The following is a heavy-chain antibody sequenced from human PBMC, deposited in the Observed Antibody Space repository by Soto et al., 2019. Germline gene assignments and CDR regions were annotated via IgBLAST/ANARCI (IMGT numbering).Heavy chain of an antibody. Sequence: QVQLQESGPGLVKPSQTLSLTCSVSGGSISSGGYYWSWIRQHPGKGLEWIAYIYYSGSTYYNPSLKSRVTISVDTSKNQFPLKLSSVTAADTAMYYCAREPCGGDCYGYYYHGMDVWGQGTTVTVSS. D-gene: IGHD2-21*02. V-gene: IGHV4-31*03. CDR3: AREPCGGDCYGYYYHGMDV. CDR2: IYYSGST. J-gene: IGHJ6*02. CDR1: GGSISSGGYY.